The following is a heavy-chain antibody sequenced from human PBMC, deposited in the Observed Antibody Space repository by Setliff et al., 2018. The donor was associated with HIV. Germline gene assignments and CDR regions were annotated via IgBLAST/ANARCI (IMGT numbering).Heavy chain of an antibody. V-gene: IGHV4-39*07. Sequence: SETLSLTCTVSGGSISSSSYYWGWIRQPPGKGLEWTGSSYYSGSTDHNPSLKRRVSISLDTARNQFSLELTSVTATDTAVYYCARDRRDDYYLTAYFDSLGQGTVVTVSS. CDR3: ARDRRDDYYLTAYFDS. CDR2: SYYSGST. CDR1: GGSISSSSYY. J-gene: IGHJ4*02. D-gene: IGHD1-26*01.